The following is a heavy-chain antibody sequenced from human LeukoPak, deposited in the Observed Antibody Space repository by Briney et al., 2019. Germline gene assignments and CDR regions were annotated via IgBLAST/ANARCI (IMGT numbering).Heavy chain of an antibody. CDR1: GYTFTGYY. J-gene: IGHJ5*02. D-gene: IGHD2-2*01. Sequence: ASVKVSCKASGYTFTGYYMHWVRQAPGQGLEWMGWINPNSGGTNYAQKFQGRVTMTRDTSISTAYMELSRLRSDDTAVYYCARDWHPSRGYCSSTSCYVRSWFDPWGQGTLVTVSS. CDR2: INPNSGGT. V-gene: IGHV1-2*02. CDR3: ARDWHPSRGYCSSTSCYVRSWFDP.